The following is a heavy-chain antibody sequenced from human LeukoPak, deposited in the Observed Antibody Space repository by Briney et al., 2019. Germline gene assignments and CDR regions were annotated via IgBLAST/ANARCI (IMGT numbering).Heavy chain of an antibody. J-gene: IGHJ4*02. CDR1: GYSISSGYY. V-gene: IGHV4-38-2*02. D-gene: IGHD3-22*01. CDR2: IYHSGST. CDR3: AREALAGGDSSGYFPFDY. Sequence: SETLSLTCTVSGYSISSGYYWGWIRQPPGKGLEWIGSIYHSGSTYYNPSLKSRVTISVDTSKNQFSLKLSSVTAADTAVYYCAREALAGGDSSGYFPFDYWGQGTLVTVSS.